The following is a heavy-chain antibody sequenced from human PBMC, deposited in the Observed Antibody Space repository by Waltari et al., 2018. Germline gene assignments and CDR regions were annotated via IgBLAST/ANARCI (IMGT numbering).Heavy chain of an antibody. D-gene: IGHD3-3*01. Sequence: QLQLQESGPGLVKPSETLSLTCTVSGGSISSSSYYWGWIRPPPGKGLAWLGSIYYSGSTYYNPSLKSRVTISVDTSKNQFSLKLSSVTAADTAVYYCARAGAYNPTVHYDFWSGYEDAFDIWGQGTMVTVSS. CDR1: GGSISSSSYY. CDR2: IYYSGST. CDR3: ARAGAYNPTVHYDFWSGYEDAFDI. V-gene: IGHV4-39*01. J-gene: IGHJ3*02.